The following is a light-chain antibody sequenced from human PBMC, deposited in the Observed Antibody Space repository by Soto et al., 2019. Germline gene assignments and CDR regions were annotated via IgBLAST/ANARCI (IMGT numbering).Light chain of an antibody. CDR1: SSDVVGYNY. Sequence: SAPTQPASVSGSPGQSITISCTGNSSDVVGYNYVSWYQHHPGKAPKLMIYDVSNRPSGVSNRFSGSKSGNTASLTISGLQPEDEADYYCSSYTTSNTRQIVFGTGTKVTVL. CDR3: SSYTTSNTRQIV. CDR2: DVS. V-gene: IGLV2-14*03. J-gene: IGLJ1*01.